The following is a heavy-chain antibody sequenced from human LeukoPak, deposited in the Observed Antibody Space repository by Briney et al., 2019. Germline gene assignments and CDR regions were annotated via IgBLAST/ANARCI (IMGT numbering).Heavy chain of an antibody. V-gene: IGHV4-59*01. CDR1: GGSISSYY. J-gene: IGHJ6*03. CDR3: ARSTYSSSYYYYYYYYMDV. CDR2: IYYSGST. D-gene: IGHD6-13*01. Sequence: PSETLCLTCTVSGGSISSYYWSWIRQPPGKGLEWIGYIYYSGSTNYNPSLKSRVTISVDTSKNQFSLKLSSVTAADTAVYYCARSTYSSSYYYYYYYYMDVWGKGTTVTVSS.